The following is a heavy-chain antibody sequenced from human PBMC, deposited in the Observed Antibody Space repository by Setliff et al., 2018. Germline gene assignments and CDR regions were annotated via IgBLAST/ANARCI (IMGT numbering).Heavy chain of an antibody. CDR3: SRLVRYCTKTTCQRLSGGEF. CDR2: ISSYTGKT. V-gene: IGHV1-18*01. J-gene: IGHJ4*02. D-gene: IGHD2-8*01. Sequence: GASVKVSCKTSGYTFNDYGITWVRQVPGQGLEWMGWISSYTGKTYYAEKLQGRVTLTTDTSTSTAYLELRSLESDDTAVYYCSRLVRYCTKTTCQRLSGGEFWGQGTLVTVS. CDR1: GYTFNDYG.